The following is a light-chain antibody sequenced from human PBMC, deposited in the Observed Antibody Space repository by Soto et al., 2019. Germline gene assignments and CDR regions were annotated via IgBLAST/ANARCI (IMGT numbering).Light chain of an antibody. V-gene: IGLV2-8*01. Sequence: QPVLTQPPSASGSPGQSVTISCTGTSSDVGGYNYVSWYQQHPGKAPKLMIYEVSKRPSGVPDRFSGSKSGNTASLTVSGLQAEDEADYYCSSYAGSNKLLFGGGTKLTVL. CDR2: EVS. J-gene: IGLJ2*01. CDR3: SSYAGSNKLL. CDR1: SSDVGGYNY.